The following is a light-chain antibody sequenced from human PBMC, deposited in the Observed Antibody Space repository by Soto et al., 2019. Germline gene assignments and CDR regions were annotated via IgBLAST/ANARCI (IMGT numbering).Light chain of an antibody. Sequence: QSALTQPPSASGSPGQSVTISCTGTTSEIGGYNYVSGYQQHPGKPPKLMIYEVTRRPSGVPDRFSGSKSGNTASLTVSGLLAEDEADYYCSSHAGINNVVFGGGTKLTVL. J-gene: IGLJ3*02. CDR1: TSEIGGYNY. V-gene: IGLV2-8*01. CDR3: SSHAGINNVV. CDR2: EVT.